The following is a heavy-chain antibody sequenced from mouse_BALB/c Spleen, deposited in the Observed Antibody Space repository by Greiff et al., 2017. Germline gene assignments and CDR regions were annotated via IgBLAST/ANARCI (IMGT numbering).Heavy chain of an antibody. J-gene: IGHJ3*01. D-gene: IGHD2-1*01. CDR2: ISNGGGST. CDR3: ARQEGNYLAWFAY. CDR1: GFTFSSYT. Sequence: DVQLVESGGGLVQPGGSLKLSCAASGFTFSSYTMSWVRQTPEKRLEWVAYISNGGGSTYYPDTVKGRFTISRDNAKNTLYLQMSSLKSEDTAMYYCARQEGNYLAWFAYWGQGTLVTVSA. V-gene: IGHV5-12-2*01.